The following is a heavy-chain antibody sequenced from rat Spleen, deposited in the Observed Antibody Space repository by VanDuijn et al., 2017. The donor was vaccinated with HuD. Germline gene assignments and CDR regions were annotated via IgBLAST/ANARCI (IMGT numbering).Heavy chain of an antibody. CDR2: IWTGGST. D-gene: IGHD1-12*02. Sequence: QVQLKESGPGLVQPSQTLSLTCTVSVLSLTSNSVSWIRQAPGEGLEWMGVIWTGGSTAYNSLLKSRLSISRDTSKSQVFLKMNSLQTEDTATYYCARDGGELGYWGQGVMVTVSS. CDR1: VLSLTSNS. CDR3: ARDGGELGY. J-gene: IGHJ2*01. V-gene: IGHV2-1*01.